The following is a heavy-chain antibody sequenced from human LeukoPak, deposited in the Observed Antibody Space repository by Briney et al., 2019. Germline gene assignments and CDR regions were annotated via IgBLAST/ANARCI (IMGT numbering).Heavy chain of an antibody. Sequence: GGSLRLSCAASAFTFSTYAMIWVRQAPGKGLEWVSIISGSGGNTYYADSVKGRFTISRDNSKNTLYLQMNSLRAEDTAVYYCAKRGYCGSTTCEHYFDSWGQGTLVTVSS. V-gene: IGHV3-23*01. J-gene: IGHJ4*02. CDR3: AKRGYCGSTTCEHYFDS. D-gene: IGHD2-2*01. CDR2: ISGSGGNT. CDR1: AFTFSTYA.